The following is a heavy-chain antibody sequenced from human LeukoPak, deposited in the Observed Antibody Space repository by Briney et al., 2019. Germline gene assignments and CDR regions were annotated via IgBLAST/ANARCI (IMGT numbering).Heavy chain of an antibody. Sequence: GGSLRLSCAASGFSFSRDSMNWVRQAPGKGLEWVGFIRNKAHGGTTEYAASVKGRFSISRDDSKSIAYLQMNSLKTEDTAVYYCTRGDYYDSSGYSFLFDYWGQGAPVTVSS. CDR2: IRNKAHGGTT. CDR3: TRGDYYDSSGYSFLFDY. CDR1: GFSFSRDS. D-gene: IGHD3-22*01. V-gene: IGHV3-49*04. J-gene: IGHJ4*02.